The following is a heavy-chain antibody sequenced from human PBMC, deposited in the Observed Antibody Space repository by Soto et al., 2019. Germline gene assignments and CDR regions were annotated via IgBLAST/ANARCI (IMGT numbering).Heavy chain of an antibody. D-gene: IGHD6-19*01. Sequence: EVQLVESGGGLVQPGGSLRLSCVVSGFTSSSYWINWVRQAPGKGLEWVANIKQDGSEKHYVDSGRGRFTISRDNAEKSLYLQMHSLRAEDTAGYYCATSPTGYSSIYFDYWGQGTLVTVSS. J-gene: IGHJ4*02. CDR2: IKQDGSEK. CDR3: ATSPTGYSSIYFDY. CDR1: GFTSSSYW. V-gene: IGHV3-7*01.